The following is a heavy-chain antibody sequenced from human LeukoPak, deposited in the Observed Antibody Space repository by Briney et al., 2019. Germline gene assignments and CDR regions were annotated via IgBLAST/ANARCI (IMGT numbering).Heavy chain of an antibody. Sequence: SSETLSLTCTVSGGSISSGGYHWSWIRQHPGKGLEWIGYIYYSGSTHYNPSLKSRVTISVDTSKNQFSLKLSSVTAADTAVYYCARAPYDFWSGYPYYFDYWGQGTLVTVSS. CDR2: IYYSGST. CDR1: GGSISSGGYH. CDR3: ARAPYDFWSGYPYYFDY. D-gene: IGHD3-3*01. J-gene: IGHJ4*02. V-gene: IGHV4-31*03.